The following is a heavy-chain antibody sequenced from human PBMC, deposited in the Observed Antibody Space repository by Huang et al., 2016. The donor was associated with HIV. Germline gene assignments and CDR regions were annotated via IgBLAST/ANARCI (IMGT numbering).Heavy chain of an antibody. J-gene: IGHJ6*03. V-gene: IGHV4-39*01. CDR2: IDYKGST. D-gene: IGHD3-10*01. Sequence: QLLLQESGPGLVKPSEALALTCAVSGGSIRSSDYHWGWIRQPPGKGLEWIGSIDYKGSTHYGPSLKSRVTIAVDTSKNLFFLNLPSMTAADTAVYYCARHREGPVAYYSGWGSHLNYMDVWGRGRTVVVSS. CDR1: GGSIRSSDYH. CDR3: ARHREGPVAYYSGWGSHLNYMDV.